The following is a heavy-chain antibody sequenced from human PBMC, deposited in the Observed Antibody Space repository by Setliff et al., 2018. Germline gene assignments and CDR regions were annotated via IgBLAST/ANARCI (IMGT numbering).Heavy chain of an antibody. V-gene: IGHV4-4*08. J-gene: IGHJ6*03. CDR1: GVSVSRHY. D-gene: IGHD2-8*01. CDR3: AREDGPNYYYYYMDI. Sequence: SETLSLTCIVSGVSVSRHYWSWIRQPPGKTLEWIGYIYTGGSTTYNPSLKSRVTLSLDTSKNHLSLNLTSVTAADTAVYFCAREDGPNYYYYYMDIWGKGTTVTVSS. CDR2: IYTGGST.